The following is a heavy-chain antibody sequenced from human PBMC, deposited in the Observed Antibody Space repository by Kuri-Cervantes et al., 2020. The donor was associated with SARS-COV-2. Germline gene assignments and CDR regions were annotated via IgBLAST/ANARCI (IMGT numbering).Heavy chain of an antibody. CDR3: ARDLSDSSTPPHDP. D-gene: IGHD2-2*01. J-gene: IGHJ5*02. CDR1: GFTFSSYA. Sequence: GGSLRLSCAASGFTFSSYAMSWIRQAPGKGLEWVSSISSSSSYIYYADSVKGRFTISRDNAKNSLYLQMNSLRAEDTALYYCARDLSDSSTPPHDPWGQGTLVTVSS. CDR2: ISSSSSYI. V-gene: IGHV3-21*04.